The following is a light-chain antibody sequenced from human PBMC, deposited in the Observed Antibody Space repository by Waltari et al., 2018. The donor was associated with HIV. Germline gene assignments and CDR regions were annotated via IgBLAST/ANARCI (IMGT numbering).Light chain of an antibody. Sequence: EIQLTQSPPSLSASVGDRVTITCQASQAISNYLSWYQQKPGKAPKLLIYDASTLETGVPSRFSGSGSGANFTFTISSLLPEDIATYYCQQYDNFPLFGGGTKVEIK. CDR1: QAISNY. V-gene: IGKV1-33*01. CDR2: DAS. CDR3: QQYDNFPL. J-gene: IGKJ4*02.